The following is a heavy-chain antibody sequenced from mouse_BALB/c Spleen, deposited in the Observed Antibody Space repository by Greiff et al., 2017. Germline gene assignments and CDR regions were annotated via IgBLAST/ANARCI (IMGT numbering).Heavy chain of an antibody. CDR3: ARHGGASRYFDV. CDR1: GFTFSSYT. J-gene: IGHJ1*01. D-gene: IGHD6-1*01. Sequence: EVKLVESGGGLVQPGGSLKLSCAASGFTFSSYTMSWVRQTPEKRLEWVAYISNGGGSTYYPDTVKGRFTISRDNAKNTLYLQMSSLKSEDTAMYYCARHGGASRYFDVWGAGTTVTVSS. CDR2: ISNGGGST. V-gene: IGHV5-12-2*01.